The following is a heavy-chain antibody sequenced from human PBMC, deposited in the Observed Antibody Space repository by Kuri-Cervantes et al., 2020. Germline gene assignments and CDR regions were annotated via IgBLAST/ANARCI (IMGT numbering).Heavy chain of an antibody. CDR3: ARALHPAAGTYVDY. Sequence: GSLRLSCAVYGGSFSGYYWSWIRQPPGKGLEWIGEINHSGSTNYNPSLKSRVTISVDTSKNQFSLKLSSVTAADTAVYYCARALHPAAGTYVDYWGQGTLVTVSS. CDR2: INHSGST. J-gene: IGHJ4*02. V-gene: IGHV4-34*01. D-gene: IGHD6-13*01. CDR1: GGSFSGYY.